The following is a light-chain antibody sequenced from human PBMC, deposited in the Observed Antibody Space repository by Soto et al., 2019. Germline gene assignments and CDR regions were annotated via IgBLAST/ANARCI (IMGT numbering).Light chain of an antibody. CDR1: QSVSSN. V-gene: IGKV3-15*01. CDR3: QQYNNWPYT. CDR2: GAS. Sequence: EIVMTQSPATLSVSPGERATLSCRASQSVSSNLAWYQQKPGQAPRLLIYGASTRVTGIPARFSGSGSGKEFTLTISSLQSGDFAVYYCQQYNNWPYTFGQGTKLEIK. J-gene: IGKJ2*01.